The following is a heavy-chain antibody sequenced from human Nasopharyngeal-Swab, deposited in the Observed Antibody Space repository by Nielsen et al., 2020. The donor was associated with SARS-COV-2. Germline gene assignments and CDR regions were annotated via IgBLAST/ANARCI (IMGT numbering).Heavy chain of an antibody. J-gene: IGHJ2*01. V-gene: IGHV3-48*04. Sequence: GESLKISCAASGFTFSTAWMSWVRQAPGKGLEWVSYISNGGSIIYYADSVKGRFTISRDNAGTSLSLQMNSLRAEDTAVYYCARFSNKGNRYWFFDLWGRGTLVTVSS. CDR2: ISNGGSII. CDR1: GFTFSTAW. CDR3: ARFSNKGNRYWFFDL. D-gene: IGHD1-14*01.